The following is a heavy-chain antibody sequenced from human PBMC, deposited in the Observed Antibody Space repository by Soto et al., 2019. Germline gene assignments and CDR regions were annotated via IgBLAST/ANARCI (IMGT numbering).Heavy chain of an antibody. J-gene: IGHJ4*02. V-gene: IGHV1-69*12. CDR1: GGTFSSYA. CDR3: AGILGDCGGGSCYGGCYFDY. D-gene: IGHD2-15*01. CDR2: IIPIFGTA. Sequence: QVQLVQSGAEVKKPGSSVKVSCKASGGTFSSYAISWVRQAPGQGLEWMGGIIPIFGTANYAQKFQGRVTYTAHEPTSTACMELSSLRSEDTAVYYCAGILGDCGGGSCYGGCYFDYWGEGTLVTVSS.